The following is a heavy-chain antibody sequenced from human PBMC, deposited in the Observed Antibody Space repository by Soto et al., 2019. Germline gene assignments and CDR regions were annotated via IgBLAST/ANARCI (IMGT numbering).Heavy chain of an antibody. Sequence: SETLSLTCVVSGGSVSDYFWSWIRQPPGLALEWIGEINHLGSINYNPSLKSRVTMSVDTSKNQFSLTLNSVTAADTATYYCARGGISHWAYFYYMDVWDRGTTVTVSS. V-gene: IGHV4-34*01. D-gene: IGHD2-21*01. J-gene: IGHJ6*03. CDR2: INHLGSI. CDR3: ARGGISHWAYFYYMDV. CDR1: GGSVSDYF.